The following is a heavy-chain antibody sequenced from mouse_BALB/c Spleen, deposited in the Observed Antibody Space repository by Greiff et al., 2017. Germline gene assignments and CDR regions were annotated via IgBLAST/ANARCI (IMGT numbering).Heavy chain of an antibody. CDR1: GFTFSSFG. Sequence: EVNLVESGGGLVQPGGSRKLSCAASGFTFSSFGMHWVRQAPEKGLEWVAYISSGSSTIYYADTVKGRFTISRDNPKNTLFLQMTSLRSEDTAMYYCARARDYFDYWGQGTTLTVSS. CDR2: ISSGSSTI. V-gene: IGHV5-17*02. CDR3: ARARDYFDY. J-gene: IGHJ2*01.